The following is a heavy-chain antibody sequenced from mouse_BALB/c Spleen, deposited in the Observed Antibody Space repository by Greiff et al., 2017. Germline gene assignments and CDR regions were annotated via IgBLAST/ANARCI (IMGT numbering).Heavy chain of an antibody. D-gene: IGHD2-1*01. V-gene: IGHV5-4*02. Sequence: EVKLQESGGGLVKPGGSLKLSCAASGFTFSDYYMYWVRQTPEKRLEWVATISDGGSYTYYPDSVKGRFTISRDNAKNNLYLQMSSLKSEDTAMYYCARDVDGIFAYWGQGTLVTVSA. CDR1: GFTFSDYY. CDR3: ARDVDGIFAY. J-gene: IGHJ3*01. CDR2: ISDGGSYT.